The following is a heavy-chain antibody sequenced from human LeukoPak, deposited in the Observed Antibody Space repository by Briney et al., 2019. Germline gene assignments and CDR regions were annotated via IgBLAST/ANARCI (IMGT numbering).Heavy chain of an antibody. CDR3: ARATIAVAGFPFDY. D-gene: IGHD6-19*01. V-gene: IGHV4-4*07. CDR2: IYTSGST. J-gene: IGHJ4*02. CDR1: GGSISSYY. Sequence: PSETLSLTCTVSGGSISSYYWSWIRQPAGKGLEWIGRIYTSGSTNYNPSLKSRVTISVDKSKNQFSLKLSSVTAAHTAVYYCARATIAVAGFPFDYWGQGTLVTVSS.